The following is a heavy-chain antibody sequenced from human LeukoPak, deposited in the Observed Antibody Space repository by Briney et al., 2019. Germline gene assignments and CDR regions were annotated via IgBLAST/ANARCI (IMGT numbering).Heavy chain of an antibody. V-gene: IGHV4-39*01. CDR3: ARRHSSSWYETSNWFDP. J-gene: IGHJ5*02. Sequence: NASETLSLTCTVSGGSISSSSYYWGWIRQPPGKGLERIGSIYYSGSTYYNPSLKSRVTISVDTSKNQFSLKLSSVTAADTAVYYCARRHSSSWYETSNWFDPWGQGTLVTVSS. CDR1: GGSISSSSYY. D-gene: IGHD6-13*01. CDR2: IYYSGST.